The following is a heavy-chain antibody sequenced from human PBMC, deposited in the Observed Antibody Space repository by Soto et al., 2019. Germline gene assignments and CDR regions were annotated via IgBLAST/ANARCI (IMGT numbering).Heavy chain of an antibody. V-gene: IGHV3-30*03. D-gene: IGHD2-15*01. Sequence: QVQLVESGGGVVQPGRSLRLSCAASGFTFSSYGMHWVRQAPGKGLEWVAVISYDGSNKYYADSVKGRFTISRDNSKNTLYLQMNSLRAEDTAVYYCARYCSGGSCYSVPFDYWGQGTLVTVSS. CDR1: GFTFSSYG. CDR3: ARYCSGGSCYSVPFDY. CDR2: ISYDGSNK. J-gene: IGHJ4*02.